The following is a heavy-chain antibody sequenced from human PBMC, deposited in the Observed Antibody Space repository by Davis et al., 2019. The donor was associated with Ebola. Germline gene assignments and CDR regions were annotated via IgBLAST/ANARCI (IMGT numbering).Heavy chain of an antibody. J-gene: IGHJ2*01. V-gene: IGHV3-48*03. CDR1: GFTFSSYE. Sequence: GESLKISCAASGFTFSSYEMNWVRQAPGKGLEWVSYISSSGSTIYYADSVKGRFTISRDNAKNSLYLQMNSLRAEDTAVYYCARRRWLQLNWYFDLWGRGTLVTVSS. D-gene: IGHD5-24*01. CDR2: ISSSGSTI. CDR3: ARRRWLQLNWYFDL.